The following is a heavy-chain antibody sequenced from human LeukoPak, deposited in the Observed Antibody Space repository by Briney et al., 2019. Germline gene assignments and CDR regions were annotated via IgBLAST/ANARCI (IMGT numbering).Heavy chain of an antibody. D-gene: IGHD3-10*01. Sequence: GGSLRLSCAASGFTFSSYSMNWVRQAPGKGLEWVSSISSSSSYIYHADSVKGRFTISRDNAKNSLYLQMNSLRAEDTAVYYCAREDGSGYYGMDVWGQGTTVTVSS. J-gene: IGHJ6*02. CDR2: ISSSSSYI. CDR3: AREDGSGYYGMDV. V-gene: IGHV3-21*01. CDR1: GFTFSSYS.